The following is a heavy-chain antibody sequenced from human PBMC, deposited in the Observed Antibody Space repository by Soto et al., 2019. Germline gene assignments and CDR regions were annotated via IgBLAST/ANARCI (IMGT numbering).Heavy chain of an antibody. Sequence: QVHLVQSGVEVKTPGASVKVSCQASGYTFFTYDISWVRQAPGQGIEWMGWISTYSGDTKYAQKFEGRVTMTTDTSTTTAYLELRSLRSDDTAVYYCARHHGPTTSENWFDPCGQGTLVTGSS. CDR1: GYTFFTYD. CDR3: ARHHGPTTSENWFDP. D-gene: IGHD5-12*01. V-gene: IGHV1-18*01. J-gene: IGHJ5*02. CDR2: ISTYSGDT.